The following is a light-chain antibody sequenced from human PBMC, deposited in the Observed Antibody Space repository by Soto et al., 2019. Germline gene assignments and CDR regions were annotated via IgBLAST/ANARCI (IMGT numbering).Light chain of an antibody. CDR2: EVS. CDR1: SSDVGDYNY. V-gene: IGLV2-8*01. J-gene: IGLJ2*01. CDR3: SSYAGSTPS. Sequence: QSALTQPPSASGSPGQSVTISCTGTSSDVGDYNYVSWYQRHPGKAPQLMIYEVSKRPSGVPDRFSGSKSGNTASLTVSGLQAEDEADYYCSSYAGSTPSFGGGTKLTVL.